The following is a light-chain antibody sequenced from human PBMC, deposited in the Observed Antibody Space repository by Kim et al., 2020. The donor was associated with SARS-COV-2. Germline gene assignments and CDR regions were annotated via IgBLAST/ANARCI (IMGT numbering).Light chain of an antibody. CDR2: LEGSGSY. CDR3: ETWDRNTHWV. V-gene: IGLV4-60*03. J-gene: IGLJ3*02. CDR1: SGHSSYI. Sequence: SVKLTCTLSSGHSSYIIAWHQQQPGKAPRYLMKLEGSGSYNKGSGVPDRFSGSSSGADRYLTISNLQSEDEADYYCETWDRNTHWVFGGGTQLTVL.